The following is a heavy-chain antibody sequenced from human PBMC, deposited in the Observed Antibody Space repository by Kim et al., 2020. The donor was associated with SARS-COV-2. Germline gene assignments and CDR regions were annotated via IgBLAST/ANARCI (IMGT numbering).Heavy chain of an antibody. CDR2: ISSSSSYI. J-gene: IGHJ4*02. CDR3: ASSWEKYYDFWRD. Sequence: GGSLRLSCAASGFTFSSYSMNWVRQAPGKGLEWVSSISSSSSYIYYADSVKGRFTISRDNAKNSLYLQMNSLRAEDTAVYYCASSWEKYYDFWRDGGQGTLVTVSS. V-gene: IGHV3-21*01. CDR1: GFTFSSYS. D-gene: IGHD3-3*01.